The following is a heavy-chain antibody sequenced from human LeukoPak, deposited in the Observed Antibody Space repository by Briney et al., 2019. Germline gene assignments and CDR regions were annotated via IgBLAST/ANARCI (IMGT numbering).Heavy chain of an antibody. D-gene: IGHD2-2*01. CDR3: AIVLPDCFYPLEY. V-gene: IGHV1-2*02. Sequence: ASVKVSCKASGYTFSRYHIHCMRQAPGQGLEWMGWINPNSGRTDYAQKMQRRCTMDRQTSINTAYIELIILKSDDSAVYYPAIVLPDCFYPLEYWGQGTLVTVSS. J-gene: IGHJ4*02. CDR1: GYTFSRYH. CDR2: INPNSGRT.